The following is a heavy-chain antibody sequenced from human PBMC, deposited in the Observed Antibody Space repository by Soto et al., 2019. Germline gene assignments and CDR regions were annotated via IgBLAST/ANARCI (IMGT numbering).Heavy chain of an antibody. CDR1: GGSISSYY. Sequence: QVQLQESGPGLVKPSETLSLTCTVSGGSISSYYWSWIRQPPGKGLEWIGYIYYSGSTNYNPSLKSRVTISVDTSKNLFSLKLSSVNAADTAVYYCARAPRGNYGYPSYFDYWGQGTLVTVSS. CDR2: IYYSGST. CDR3: ARAPRGNYGYPSYFDY. V-gene: IGHV4-59*01. J-gene: IGHJ4*02. D-gene: IGHD3-10*01.